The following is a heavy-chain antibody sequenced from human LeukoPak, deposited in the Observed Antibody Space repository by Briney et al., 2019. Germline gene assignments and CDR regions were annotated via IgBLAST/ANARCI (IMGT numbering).Heavy chain of an antibody. Sequence: GASVKVSCKASGYIFTDYYLHWVRQAPGQGLEWMGWINPNTGGTNYAQKFQERVTITRDMSTSTAYMELSSLRSEDTAVYYCAAATYYYDSSGYGFDIWGQGTMVTVSS. D-gene: IGHD3-22*01. CDR3: AAATYYYDSSGYGFDI. CDR2: INPNTGGT. V-gene: IGHV1-2*02. CDR1: GYIFTDYY. J-gene: IGHJ3*02.